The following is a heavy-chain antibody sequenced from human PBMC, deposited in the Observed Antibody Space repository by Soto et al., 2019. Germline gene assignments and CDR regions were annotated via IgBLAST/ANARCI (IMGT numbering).Heavy chain of an antibody. D-gene: IGHD6-25*01. J-gene: IGHJ4*02. V-gene: IGHV1-18*01. CDR3: ARAGYSTGWVGILATGVHGGEIDY. CDR1: GYTFISYG. Sequence: QVLLEQSGAEVKRAGASVKVSCKASGYTFISYGIAWVRQAPGQGLEWMGVISTYNGNTKYAQKFQDVVTMTTDTSASTAYMDVRSLRSDDTAVYYCARAGYSTGWVGILATGVHGGEIDYWGQGTMVTVSS. CDR2: ISTYNGNT.